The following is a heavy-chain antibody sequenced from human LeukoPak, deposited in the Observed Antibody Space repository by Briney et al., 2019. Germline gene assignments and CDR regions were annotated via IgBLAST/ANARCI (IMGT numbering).Heavy chain of an antibody. CDR1: GFTFSSYA. J-gene: IGHJ5*02. D-gene: IGHD1-26*01. V-gene: IGHV3-23*01. CDR3: AKGRALVGGTTRSYDS. CDR2: ISGSGGST. Sequence: GGSLRLSCAASGFTFSSYAMSWVRQAPGKGLEWVSAISGSGGSTYYADSVKGRFTISRDNSKNTLYLQMNSLRVEDTAVYYCAKGRALVGGTTRSYDSWGQGTLVTVSS.